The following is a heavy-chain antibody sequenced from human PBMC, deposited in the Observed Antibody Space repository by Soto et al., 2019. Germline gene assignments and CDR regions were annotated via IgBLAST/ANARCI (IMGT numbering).Heavy chain of an antibody. CDR3: AKGSGYDYTYYYHCYMDV. Sequence: EVQLLESGGGLVQPGGSLRLSCAASGFTFINYVMSWVRQAPGKGLEWVSSISGAGGSTYYADSVKGRFTISRDNSKNTLYLQVNSLRADDMAVYYCAKGSGYDYTYYYHCYMDVWGKGTTVTVSS. V-gene: IGHV3-23*01. CDR2: ISGAGGST. CDR1: GFTFINYV. D-gene: IGHD5-12*01. J-gene: IGHJ6*03.